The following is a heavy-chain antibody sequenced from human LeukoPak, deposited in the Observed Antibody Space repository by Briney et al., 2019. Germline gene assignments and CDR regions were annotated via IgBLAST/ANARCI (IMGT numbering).Heavy chain of an antibody. CDR3: AKEMKVQWLSTYYFDY. CDR1: GFTFSSYA. CDR2: ISGSGGST. V-gene: IGHV3-23*01. Sequence: GGSLRLSCAASGFTFSSYAMSWVRQAPGKGLEWVSAISGSGGSTYYADSVKGRFTISRDNSKNTLYLQMNSLRAEGTAVYYCAKEMKVQWLSTYYFDYWGQGTLVTVSS. D-gene: IGHD6-19*01. J-gene: IGHJ4*02.